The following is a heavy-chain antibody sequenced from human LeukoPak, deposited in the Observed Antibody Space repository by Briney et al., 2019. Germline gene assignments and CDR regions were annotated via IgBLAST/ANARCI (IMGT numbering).Heavy chain of an antibody. J-gene: IGHJ4*02. CDR1: AFTFSNYA. D-gene: IGHD1-14*01. CDR2: ISNSDSST. Sequence: PGGSLRLSCAASAFTFSNYAMSWVRQAPGKGLEWVSTISNSDSSTYYADSVKGRFTISRDSSENTLYLQMNSLRAEDTAVYYCAKATGYLLWGQGTLVIVSS. V-gene: IGHV3-23*01. CDR3: AKATGYLL.